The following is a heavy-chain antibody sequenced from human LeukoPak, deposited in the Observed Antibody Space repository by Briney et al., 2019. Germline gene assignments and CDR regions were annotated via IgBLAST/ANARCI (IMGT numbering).Heavy chain of an antibody. D-gene: IGHD1-7*01. CDR3: ARGLELDDAFDI. V-gene: IGHV1-2*02. J-gene: IGHJ3*02. CDR1: GYTFTGYY. CDR2: VNPNSGGT. Sequence: ASVKVSCKASGYTFTGYYMHWVRQAPGQGLEWMGWVNPNSGGTNYAQKFQGRVTMTRDTSISTAYMELSRLRSDDTAVYYCARGLELDDAFDIWGQGTMVTVSS.